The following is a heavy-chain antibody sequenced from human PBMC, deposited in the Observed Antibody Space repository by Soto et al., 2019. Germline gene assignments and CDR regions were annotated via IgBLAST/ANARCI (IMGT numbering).Heavy chain of an antibody. Sequence: SETLSLTCSVSDASVSKYYWSWIRQPPGKGLEWIGYISHTGYTSYNPSLESRLTISMDKSKNQLSLNLNSVTTADTAVYYCVRAQLLFAYWAQGT. CDR3: VRAQLLFAY. J-gene: IGHJ4*02. CDR1: DASVSKYY. V-gene: IGHV4-59*02. CDR2: ISHTGYT. D-gene: IGHD3-10*02.